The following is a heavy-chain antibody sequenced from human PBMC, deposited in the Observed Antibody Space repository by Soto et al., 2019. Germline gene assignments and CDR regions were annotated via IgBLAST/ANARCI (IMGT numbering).Heavy chain of an antibody. Sequence: ASVKVSCKVSGYTLSEVSMHWVRQAPGKGLEWMGGFDPEDVETIYAQKFQGRVTMTEDTSTDTAYMELSSLRSEDTAVYYCATDPGYNYVMGFDHWGQGTQVTVS. J-gene: IGHJ4*02. V-gene: IGHV1-24*01. CDR1: GYTLSEVS. CDR2: FDPEDVET. CDR3: ATDPGYNYVMGFDH. D-gene: IGHD5-18*01.